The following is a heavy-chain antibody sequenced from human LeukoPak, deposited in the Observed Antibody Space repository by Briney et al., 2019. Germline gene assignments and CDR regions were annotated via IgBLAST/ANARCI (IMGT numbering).Heavy chain of an antibody. Sequence: GGSLRLSCTASGFTFGDYAMSWFRQAPGKGLEWVGFIRSKAYGGTTEYAASVKGRFTISRDDSKSIAYLQMNSLRAEDTAVYYCASEIIFGSFDYWGQGTLVTVSS. J-gene: IGHJ4*02. CDR1: GFTFGDYA. V-gene: IGHV3-49*03. D-gene: IGHD3-3*01. CDR2: IRSKAYGGTT. CDR3: ASEIIFGSFDY.